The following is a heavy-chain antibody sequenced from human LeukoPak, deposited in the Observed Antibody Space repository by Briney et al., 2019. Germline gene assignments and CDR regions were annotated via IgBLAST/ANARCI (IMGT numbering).Heavy chain of an antibody. CDR2: ISGSGGST. V-gene: IGHV3-23*01. CDR3: ARGGSSYYDSSGYYLDY. CDR1: GFTFSSYA. J-gene: IGHJ4*02. D-gene: IGHD3-22*01. Sequence: GGSLRLSCAASGFTFSSYAMSWVRQAPGKGLEWVSAISGSGGSTYYADSVKGRFTISRDNSKNTLYLQMNSLRAEDTAVYYCARGGSSYYDSSGYYLDYWGQGTLVTVSS.